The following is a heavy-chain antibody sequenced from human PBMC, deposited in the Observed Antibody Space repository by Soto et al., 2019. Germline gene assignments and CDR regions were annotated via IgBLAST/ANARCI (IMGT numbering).Heavy chain of an antibody. J-gene: IGHJ6*02. CDR1: GFTFSSYG. Sequence: QVQLVESGGGVVQPWRSLRLSCAASGFTFSSYGMHWVRQAPGKGLEWGAVIPYHGTNEYYADSVKGRFTISRDNSKDMLFLQMHSLRAGDTALYYCAKDVRPNYYGSGNPLYGMDVWGQGTTVTVSS. CDR2: IPYHGTNE. CDR3: AKDVRPNYYGSGNPLYGMDV. D-gene: IGHD3-10*01. V-gene: IGHV3-30*18.